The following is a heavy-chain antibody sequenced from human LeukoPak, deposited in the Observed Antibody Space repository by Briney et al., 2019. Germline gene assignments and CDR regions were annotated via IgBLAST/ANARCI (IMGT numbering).Heavy chain of an antibody. Sequence: GGSLRLSCAASGFTFSSYAMSWVRQAPGKGLEWVSAISGSGGSTYYADSEKGRFTISRDNSKNTLYLQMYSLRAEDTAVYYCAKTPIAIGSSTPFDYWGQGTLVTVSS. CDR1: GFTFSSYA. CDR3: AKTPIAIGSSTPFDY. J-gene: IGHJ4*02. CDR2: ISGSGGST. V-gene: IGHV3-23*01. D-gene: IGHD3-10*01.